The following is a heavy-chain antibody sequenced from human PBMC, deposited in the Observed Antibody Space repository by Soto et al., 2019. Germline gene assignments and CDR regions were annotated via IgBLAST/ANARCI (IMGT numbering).Heavy chain of an antibody. J-gene: IGHJ3*02. CDR3: ARDGISGAEPFEI. Sequence: ASVKVSCKASGYTFTSYAMHWVRQAPGQRLEWMGWINAGNGNTKYSQKFQGRVTITRDTSASTAYMELSSLRSDDTAVYYCARDGISGAEPFEIWGQGTMVTVSS. D-gene: IGHD1-20*01. CDR2: INAGNGNT. V-gene: IGHV1-3*01. CDR1: GYTFTSYA.